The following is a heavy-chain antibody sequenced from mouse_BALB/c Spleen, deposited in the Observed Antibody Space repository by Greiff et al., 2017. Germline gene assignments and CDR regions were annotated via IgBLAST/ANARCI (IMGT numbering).Heavy chain of an antibody. CDR1: GFNIKDTY. D-gene: IGHD1-3*01. J-gene: IGHJ2*01. Sequence: EVQLVESGAELVKPGASVKLSCTASGFNIKDTYMHWVKQRPEQGLEWIGRIDPANGNTKYDPKFQGKATITADTSSNTAYLQLSSLTSEDTAVYYCAHSSDYWGQGTTLTVSS. V-gene: IGHV14-3*02. CDR2: IDPANGNT. CDR3: AHSSDY.